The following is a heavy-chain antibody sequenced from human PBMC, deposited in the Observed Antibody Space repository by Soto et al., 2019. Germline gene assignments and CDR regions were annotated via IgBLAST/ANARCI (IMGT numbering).Heavy chain of an antibody. CDR3: AREGSYSAYNFAHGIQLWSFDF. D-gene: IGHD5-12*01. Sequence: SETLSLTCTVSGGSINTFYWSWVRQPAGKGLEWIGRIFSSGSTSFNPSLESRVAMSVDTSKNHFSLNLSSVTAADMAVYYCAREGSYSAYNFAHGIQLWSFDFWGQGALVTVPS. CDR2: IFSSGST. J-gene: IGHJ4*02. CDR1: GGSINTFY. V-gene: IGHV4-4*07.